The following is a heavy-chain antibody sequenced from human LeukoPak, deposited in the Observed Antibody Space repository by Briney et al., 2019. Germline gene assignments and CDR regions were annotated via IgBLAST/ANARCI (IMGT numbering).Heavy chain of an antibody. D-gene: IGHD3-10*01. CDR2: IYPGDSNM. CDR1: GYNFTNYW. V-gene: IGHV5-51*01. Sequence: GESLKISCKGSGYNFTNYWIGWVRQMPGKGLEWMGIIYPGDSNMRYNPSLRGQVTISADKSINTAYLQWGSLKASDTAMYYCARHVNYFGSGSYPDYWGQGTLVTVSS. J-gene: IGHJ4*02. CDR3: ARHVNYFGSGSYPDY.